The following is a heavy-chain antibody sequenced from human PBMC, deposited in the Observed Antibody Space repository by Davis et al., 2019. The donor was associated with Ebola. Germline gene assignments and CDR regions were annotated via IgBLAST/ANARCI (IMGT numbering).Heavy chain of an antibody. V-gene: IGHV1-2*02. D-gene: IGHD6-13*01. CDR3: ARGLYSSSWYMSFYYYYYMDV. CDR1: GYTFTGYY. CDR2: INPNSGGT. Sequence: ASVQVSCKASGYTFTGYYMHWVRQAPGQGLEWMGWINPNSGGTNYAQKFQGRVTMTRDTSISTAYMELSRLRSDDTAVYYCARGLYSSSWYMSFYYYYYMDVWGKGTTVTVSS. J-gene: IGHJ6*03.